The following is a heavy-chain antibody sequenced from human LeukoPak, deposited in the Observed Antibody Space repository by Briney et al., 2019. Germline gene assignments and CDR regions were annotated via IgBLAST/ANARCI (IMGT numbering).Heavy chain of an antibody. D-gene: IGHD3-10*01. CDR1: GFTFSNYA. CDR2: ISGSGGST. CDR3: AKENAVWFGFFDY. Sequence: GGSLRLSCAASGFTFSNYAMSWVRQAPGKGLERVSAISGSGGSTYYADSVKGRFTISRDNSKNTLYLQMNSLRAEDTAVYYCAKENAVWFGFFDYWGQGTLVTVSS. V-gene: IGHV3-23*01. J-gene: IGHJ4*02.